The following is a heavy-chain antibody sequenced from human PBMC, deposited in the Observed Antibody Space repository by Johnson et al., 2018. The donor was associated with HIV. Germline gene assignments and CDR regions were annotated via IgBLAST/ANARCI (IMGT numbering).Heavy chain of an antibody. J-gene: IGHJ3*02. V-gene: IGHV3-30*04. CDR2: ISYDGSNK. CDR1: GFTFSSYA. CDR3: ARGRGSYSSSSPLPLDAFDI. Sequence: QVQLVESGGGVVQPGRSLRLSCAASGFTFSSYAMHWVRQAPGKGLEWVAVISYDGSNKYYADSVKGRFTISRDNSKNTLYLQMNSRRAEDTAVYYCARGRGSYSSSSPLPLDAFDIWGQGTMVTVSS. D-gene: IGHD6-6*01.